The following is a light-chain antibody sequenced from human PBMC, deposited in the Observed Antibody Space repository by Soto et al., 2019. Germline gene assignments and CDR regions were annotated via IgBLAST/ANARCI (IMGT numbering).Light chain of an antibody. CDR1: QGIKDY. CDR3: QQYNTWPRT. V-gene: IGKV3-15*01. Sequence: EIVMTQSPATLSVSPGERATLSCRASQGIKDYVAWFQQKPGQAPRLLIYGASTRATAIPARFSGSGSGTEFTLSISSLQSEDFAVYYCQQYNTWPRTFGQGTKVDTK. CDR2: GAS. J-gene: IGKJ1*01.